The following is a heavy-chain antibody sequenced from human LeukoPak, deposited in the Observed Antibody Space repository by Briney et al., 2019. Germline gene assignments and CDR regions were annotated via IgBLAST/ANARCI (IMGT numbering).Heavy chain of an antibody. J-gene: IGHJ4*02. D-gene: IGHD6-13*01. CDR3: ARGVFPYTAAAALDY. CDR2: INPNSGGT. CDR1: GYTFTGYY. Sequence: GASVKVSCKASGYTFTGYYMHWVRQAPGQGLEWMGWINPNSGGTNYAQKFQGRVTMTRDTSISTAYMELSRLRSDDTAVYYCARGVFPYTAAAALDYWGQGTLVTVSS. V-gene: IGHV1-2*02.